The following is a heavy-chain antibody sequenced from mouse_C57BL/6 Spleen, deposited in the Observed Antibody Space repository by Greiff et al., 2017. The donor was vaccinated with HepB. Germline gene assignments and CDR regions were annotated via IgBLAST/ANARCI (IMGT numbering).Heavy chain of an antibody. CDR3: ARRGIYYDYDGGYFDY. CDR2: IDPSDSYT. Sequence: QVQLQQPGAELVRPGTSVKLSCKASGYTFTSYWMHWVKQRPGQGLEWIGVIDPSDSYTNYNQKFKGKATLTVDTSSSTAYMQLSSLTSEDSAVYYCARRGIYYDYDGGYFDYWGQGTTLTVSS. D-gene: IGHD2-4*01. J-gene: IGHJ2*01. V-gene: IGHV1-59*01. CDR1: GYTFTSYW.